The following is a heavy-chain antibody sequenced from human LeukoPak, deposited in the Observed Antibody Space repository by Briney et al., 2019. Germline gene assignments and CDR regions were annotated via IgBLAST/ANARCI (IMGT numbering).Heavy chain of an antibody. CDR1: GYTFTSYD. J-gene: IGHJ4*02. D-gene: IGHD3-16*02. CDR3: ARVTTNYVWGSYRYPPLGY. Sequence: ASVKVSCKASGYTFTSYDINWVRQATGQGLEWMGWMNPNSGNTGYAQKFQGRVTMTRNTSISTAYMELSSLRSEDTAVYYCARVTTNYVWGSYRYPPLGYWGQGTLVTVSS. CDR2: MNPNSGNT. V-gene: IGHV1-8*01.